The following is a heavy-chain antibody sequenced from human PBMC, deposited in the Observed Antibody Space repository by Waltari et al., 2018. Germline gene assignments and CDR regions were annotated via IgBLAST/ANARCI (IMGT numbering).Heavy chain of an antibody. J-gene: IGHJ4*02. V-gene: IGHV3-23*01. Sequence: EVQLLESGGGLVQPGGSLRLSCAASGFTFSSYAMSWVRQAPGRGLGWVSAISGSGGSTYYADSVKGRFTISRDNSKNTLYLQMNSLRAEDTAVYFCASTGAYSSGWGVDYFDYWGQGTLVTVSS. D-gene: IGHD6-19*01. CDR2: ISGSGGST. CDR1: GFTFSSYA. CDR3: ASTGAYSSGWGVDYFDY.